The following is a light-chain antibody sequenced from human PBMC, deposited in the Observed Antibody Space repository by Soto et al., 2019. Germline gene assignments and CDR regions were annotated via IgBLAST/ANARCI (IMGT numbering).Light chain of an antibody. CDR3: SSYTSSSTYV. Sequence: QSALTQPASVSGSPGQSITISCTGTRSDVGGYNYVYWHQQHPGKAPKLMIYDVTNRPSGVSDRFSGSKSGNTASLTISGLPAEDEADYYCSSYTSSSTYVFGAGTKLTVL. V-gene: IGLV2-14*01. CDR2: DVT. J-gene: IGLJ1*01. CDR1: RSDVGGYNY.